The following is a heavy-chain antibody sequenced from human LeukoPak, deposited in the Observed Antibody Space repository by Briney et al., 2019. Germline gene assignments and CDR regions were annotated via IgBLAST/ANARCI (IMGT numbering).Heavy chain of an antibody. CDR1: GGSISSYY. CDR2: IYTSGST. D-gene: IGHD2-21*01. CDR3: ARERTLVGGADI. J-gene: IGHJ3*02. Sequence: SETLSLTCTVSGGSISSYYWSWIRQPAGKGLEWIGRIYTSGSTNYNPSLKSRVIISVDTSNNQFSLRLSSVTAADTAVYYCARERTLVGGADIWGQGTKVTVSS. V-gene: IGHV4-4*07.